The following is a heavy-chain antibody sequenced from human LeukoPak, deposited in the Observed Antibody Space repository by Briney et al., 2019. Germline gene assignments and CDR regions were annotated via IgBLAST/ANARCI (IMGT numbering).Heavy chain of an antibody. Sequence: SETLSLTCTVSGGSISSYYWSWIRQPPGKGLEWIGYIYYSGSTNYNPSLKSRVTISVDTSKNQFSLKLSSVTAADTVVYYCARVGERASRYFDYWGQGTLVTVSS. CDR2: IYYSGST. V-gene: IGHV4-59*01. J-gene: IGHJ4*02. CDR1: GGSISSYY. CDR3: ARVGERASRYFDY. D-gene: IGHD3-10*01.